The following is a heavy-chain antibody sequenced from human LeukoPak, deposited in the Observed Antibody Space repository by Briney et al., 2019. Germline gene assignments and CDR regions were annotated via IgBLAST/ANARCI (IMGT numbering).Heavy chain of an antibody. Sequence: EGSLRLSCAASGFTFSSNYMSWVRQAPGKGLEWVSVIYAGGSAYYVDSVKGRFTISRDNSKNTLYLQMNSLGVEDTAVYYCAREIGAGLMVYFDYWGQGTLVTVSS. CDR3: AREIGAGLMVYFDY. D-gene: IGHD4/OR15-4a*01. CDR1: GFTFSSNY. J-gene: IGHJ4*02. V-gene: IGHV3-66*01. CDR2: IYAGGSA.